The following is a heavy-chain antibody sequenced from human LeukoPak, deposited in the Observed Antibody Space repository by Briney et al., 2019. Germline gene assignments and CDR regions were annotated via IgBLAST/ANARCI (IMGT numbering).Heavy chain of an antibody. CDR3: ATHSSGSYGSVFDY. D-gene: IGHD3-22*01. CDR1: GDSTSKYF. V-gene: IGHV4-59*01. Sequence: SGTLSLTCSVTGDSTSKYFWSWIRQPPGKGPEWIGHIYDSGSTNYNPSLKSRVTISIDTSKNQFFLKLTSVTAADTAVYYCATHSSGSYGSVFDYWGQGTLVTVSS. CDR2: IYDSGST. J-gene: IGHJ4*02.